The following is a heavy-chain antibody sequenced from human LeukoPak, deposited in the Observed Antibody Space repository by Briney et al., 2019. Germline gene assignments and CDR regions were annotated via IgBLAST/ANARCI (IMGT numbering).Heavy chain of an antibody. Sequence: LVASVKVSCKASGYTFTSYDINWVRQATGQGLEWMGWMNPNSGNTGYAQKFQGRVTMTRNTSISTAYMELSSLRSEDTAVYYCARGYSSGTTDYYYYGMDVWGQGTTVTVSS. J-gene: IGHJ6*02. CDR3: ARGYSSGTTDYYYYGMDV. D-gene: IGHD1-7*01. V-gene: IGHV1-8*01. CDR2: MNPNSGNT. CDR1: GYTFTSYD.